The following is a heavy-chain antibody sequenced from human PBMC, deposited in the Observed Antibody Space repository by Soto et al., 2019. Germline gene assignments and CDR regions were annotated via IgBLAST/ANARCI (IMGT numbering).Heavy chain of an antibody. V-gene: IGHV1-2*04. J-gene: IGHJ6*02. CDR1: GYTFTGYY. Sequence: ASVKVSCKASGYTFTGYYTHWVRQAPGQGLEWMGWINPNSGGTNYAQKFQGWVTMTRDTSISTAYKELSRLRSDDTAVYYCARDGDIAAAGPLQYYYGMDVWGQGTTVTVSS. D-gene: IGHD6-13*01. CDR3: ARDGDIAAAGPLQYYYGMDV. CDR2: INPNSGGT.